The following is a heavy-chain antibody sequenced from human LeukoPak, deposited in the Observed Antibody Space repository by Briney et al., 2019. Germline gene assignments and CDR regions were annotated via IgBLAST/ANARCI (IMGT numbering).Heavy chain of an antibody. CDR1: GFTFIAYA. CDR3: ARARWEWELLYYFDY. Sequence: GGSLRLSCAASGFTFIAYAMHWVRQAPGKGLEWVAVVSFDGDNNYYADSVKGRFTISRDNSKNTLYLQMNSLRAEDTAVYYCARARWEWELLYYFDYWGQGTLVTVSS. V-gene: IGHV3-30*03. CDR2: VSFDGDNN. D-gene: IGHD1-26*01. J-gene: IGHJ4*02.